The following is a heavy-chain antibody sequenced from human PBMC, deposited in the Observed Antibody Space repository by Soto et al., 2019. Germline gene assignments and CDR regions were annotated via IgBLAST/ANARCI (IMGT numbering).Heavy chain of an antibody. CDR2: VSYSVSP. CDR3: ARSAPAGILIWDY. Sequence: ASETLSLTCTVSGGSINSYYWSWLRQPPGKGLEWIGYVSYSVSPKYNPSLKTRVSISLDTSNNQFALKLTSVTAAETAVYYWARSAPAGILIWDYWGQGALVTVSS. V-gene: IGHV4-59*01. CDR1: GGSINSYY. J-gene: IGHJ4*02. D-gene: IGHD3-16*01.